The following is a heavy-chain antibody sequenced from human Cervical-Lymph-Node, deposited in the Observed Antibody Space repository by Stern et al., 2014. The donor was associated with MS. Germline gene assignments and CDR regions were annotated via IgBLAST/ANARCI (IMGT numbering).Heavy chain of an antibody. V-gene: IGHV4-39*01. Sequence: MQLVESGPGLVKPSETLSLTCTVSGGSISSSTYYWGWIRQPPGKGLEWIGGIYYTGGTYNNPPLTSRLPISVDTSKNQFSLNLSSVPAADTAVYYCARSYGSGSYYDYWGQGTLVTVSS. J-gene: IGHJ4*02. CDR2: IYYTGGT. CDR1: GGSISSSTYY. D-gene: IGHD3-10*01. CDR3: ARSYGSGSYYDY.